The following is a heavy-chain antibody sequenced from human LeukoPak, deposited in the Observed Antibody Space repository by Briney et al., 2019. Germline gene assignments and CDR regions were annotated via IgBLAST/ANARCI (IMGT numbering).Heavy chain of an antibody. Sequence: GGPLRLSCAASGFTFSSYAMSWVRQAPGNGLEWVSAISGSGGSTYYADSVKGRFTISRDNSKNTLYLHMRSLRAEDTAVYYCAKSGYNRFDYWGQGTLVTVSS. CDR3: AKSGYNRFDY. CDR1: GFTFSSYA. V-gene: IGHV3-23*01. CDR2: ISGSGGST. J-gene: IGHJ4*02. D-gene: IGHD5-24*01.